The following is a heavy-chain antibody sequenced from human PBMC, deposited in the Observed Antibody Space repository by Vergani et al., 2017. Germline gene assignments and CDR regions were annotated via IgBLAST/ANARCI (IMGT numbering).Heavy chain of an antibody. J-gene: IGHJ5*02. D-gene: IGHD2-8*02. CDR3: ARDGVWYGWNGFDP. Sequence: QVQLQESGPGLVKPSQTLSLTCTVSGGSISSGGYYWSWIRQHPGKGLEWIGYIYYSGSTYYNPSLKSRVTISVDTSKNQFSLKLSSVTAADTAVYYCARDGVWYGWNGFDPWGQGTLVTVSS. V-gene: IGHV4-31*03. CDR2: IYYSGST. CDR1: GGSISSGGYY.